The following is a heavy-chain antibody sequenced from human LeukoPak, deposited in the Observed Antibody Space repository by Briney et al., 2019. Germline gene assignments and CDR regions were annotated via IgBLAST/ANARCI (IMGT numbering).Heavy chain of an antibody. D-gene: IGHD3-22*01. V-gene: IGHV4-59*08. CDR1: GGSISGYY. CDR3: ARRITMIGGGWYFDY. Sequence: ASETLSLTCTVSGGSISGYYWSWIRQPPGKGLEWIGYIYYSGSTNYNPSLKSRVTISVDTSKNQFSLKLSSVTAADTAVYYCARRITMIGGGWYFDYWGQGTLVTVSS. J-gene: IGHJ4*02. CDR2: IYYSGST.